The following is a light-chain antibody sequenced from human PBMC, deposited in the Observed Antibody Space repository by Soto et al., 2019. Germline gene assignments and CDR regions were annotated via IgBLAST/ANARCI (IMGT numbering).Light chain of an antibody. CDR1: SSDFGSYNL. CDR2: EVS. CDR3: CSYAGSSTSVV. J-gene: IGLJ2*01. V-gene: IGLV2-23*02. Sequence: QSVLTQPASVSGSPGQSITISCTGTSSDFGSYNLVSWYQQHPGKAPKLMIYEVSKRPSGVSNRFSGSKSGNTASLTISGLQAEDEADYYCCSYAGSSTSVVFGGGPRSPS.